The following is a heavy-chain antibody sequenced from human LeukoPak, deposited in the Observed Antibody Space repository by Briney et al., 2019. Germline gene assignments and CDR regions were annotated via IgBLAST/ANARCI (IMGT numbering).Heavy chain of an antibody. Sequence: GGSLRLSCSASGFTFTSYAMHWVRQAPGMGLEYVSAISSNGDNTYYADSVKGRFTISRDNSKNTLYLQMSSLSAEDTAIYYCVKDRFDYWGQGTLVTVSS. CDR3: VKDRFDY. CDR1: GFTFTSYA. CDR2: ISSNGDNT. J-gene: IGHJ4*02. V-gene: IGHV3-64D*09.